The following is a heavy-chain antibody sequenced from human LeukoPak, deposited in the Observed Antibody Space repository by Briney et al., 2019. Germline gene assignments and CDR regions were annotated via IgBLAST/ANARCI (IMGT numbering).Heavy chain of an antibody. CDR1: GFAVSARP. V-gene: IGHV3-30-3*01. Sequence: GGSLRLSCEASGFAVSARPMSWVRQAPGKGLEWVAVISYDGSNKYYADSVKGRFTISRDNSKNTLYLQMNSLRAEDTAVYYCARESGDVWGQGTLVTVSS. J-gene: IGHJ4*02. D-gene: IGHD1-26*01. CDR2: ISYDGSNK. CDR3: ARESGDV.